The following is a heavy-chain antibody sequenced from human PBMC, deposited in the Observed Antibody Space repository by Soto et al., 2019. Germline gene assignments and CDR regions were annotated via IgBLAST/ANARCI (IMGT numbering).Heavy chain of an antibody. Sequence: EVQLLESGGGLVQPGGSLRLSCAASGFTFSSYAMSWVRQAPGKGLEWVSAISGSGGSTYYADSVKGRFTISRDNSKNTLYLQMNSLRAEDTAVYYCAKEVTMVRGVLDAFDIWGQGTMVTVSS. J-gene: IGHJ3*02. CDR2: ISGSGGST. CDR3: AKEVTMVRGVLDAFDI. D-gene: IGHD3-10*01. CDR1: GFTFSSYA. V-gene: IGHV3-23*01.